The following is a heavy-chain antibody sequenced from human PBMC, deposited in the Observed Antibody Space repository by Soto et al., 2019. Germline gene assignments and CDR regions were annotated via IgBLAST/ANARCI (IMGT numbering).Heavy chain of an antibody. CDR3: ARPYYYGSGSYPEY. Sequence: ASVKISCKASGYTFTSYGISWVRQAPGQGLEWMGWISAYNGNTNYAQKLQGRVTMTTDTSTSTAYMELRSLRSDDTAVYYCARPYYYGSGSYPEYWGQGTLVTVSS. V-gene: IGHV1-18*04. CDR1: GYTFTSYG. J-gene: IGHJ4*02. D-gene: IGHD3-10*01. CDR2: ISAYNGNT.